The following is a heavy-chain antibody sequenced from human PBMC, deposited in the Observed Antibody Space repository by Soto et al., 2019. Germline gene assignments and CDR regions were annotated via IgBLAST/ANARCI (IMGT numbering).Heavy chain of an antibody. V-gene: IGHV3-23*01. J-gene: IGHJ6*02. D-gene: IGHD5-18*01. CDR2: IGGSGDRT. CDR3: AKGRIQLWSDMDV. Sequence: LRLSCAASGFTFSTYAMNWVRLAPGKGLEWVSAIGGSGDRTYYADSVKGRFTTSRDNSKNTLYLQMNSLRAEDTAVYYCAKGRIQLWSDMDVWGQGTTVTVSS. CDR1: GFTFSTYA.